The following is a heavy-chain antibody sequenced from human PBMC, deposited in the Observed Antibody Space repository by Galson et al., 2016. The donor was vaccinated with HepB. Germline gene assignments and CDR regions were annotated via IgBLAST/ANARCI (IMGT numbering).Heavy chain of an antibody. CDR3: TRREGSGSGWSNFEY. J-gene: IGHJ4*02. D-gene: IGHD6-19*01. CDR2: INPNSGGT. V-gene: IGHV1-2*04. Sequence: SVKVSCKASGYSFTAHYIHWARQAPGEGLEWMGWINPNSGGTKYAQKFQGWVTMTRDTSIRTSYMEVTRLRSNDTAVYYCTRREGSGSGWSNFEYWGQGTLVTVSS. CDR1: GYSFTAHY.